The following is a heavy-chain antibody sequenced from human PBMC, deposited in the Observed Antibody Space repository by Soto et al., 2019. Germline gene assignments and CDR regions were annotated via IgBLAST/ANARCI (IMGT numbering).Heavy chain of an antibody. CDR3: ASSRKDYYYYGMDV. V-gene: IGHV1-69*12. J-gene: IGHJ6*02. Sequence: QVQLVQSGAEVKKPGSSVKVSCKASGGTFSSYAISWVRQAPGQGLEWMGGIIPIFGTPNYAQKFQGRVTITADESTSTAYMEPSSLRSEDTAVYYCASSRKDYYYYGMDVWGQGTTVTVSS. CDR2: IIPIFGTP. CDR1: GGTFSSYA. D-gene: IGHD6-13*01.